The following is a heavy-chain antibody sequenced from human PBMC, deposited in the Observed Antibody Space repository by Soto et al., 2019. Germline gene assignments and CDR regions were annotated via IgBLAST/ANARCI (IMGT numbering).Heavy chain of an antibody. D-gene: IGHD1-20*01. Sequence: ASVKVSCKASGYTFTSYGISWVRQAPGQGLEWMGWISAYNGNTNYAQRLQGRVTMTTDTSTSTAYMELRSLRSDDTAVYYCARDSNNHYYNYNWFDPWGQGTLVTVSS. CDR1: GYTFTSYG. V-gene: IGHV1-18*04. CDR3: ARDSNNHYYNYNWFDP. CDR2: ISAYNGNT. J-gene: IGHJ5*02.